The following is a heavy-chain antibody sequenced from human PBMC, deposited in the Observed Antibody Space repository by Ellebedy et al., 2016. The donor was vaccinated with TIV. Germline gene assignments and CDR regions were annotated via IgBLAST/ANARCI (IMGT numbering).Heavy chain of an antibody. CDR2: IWYDGGNR. Sequence: PGGSLRLSCAASGFTFNSYGMHWVRQAPGKGLEWVALIWYDGGNRYYADFVKGRFTISKDNSKNTLYLQMNSLRAEDTAVYYCARVAPARQLDYWGQGTLVAVSS. CDR1: GFTFNSYG. CDR3: ARVAPARQLDY. J-gene: IGHJ4*02. D-gene: IGHD6-6*01. V-gene: IGHV3-33*01.